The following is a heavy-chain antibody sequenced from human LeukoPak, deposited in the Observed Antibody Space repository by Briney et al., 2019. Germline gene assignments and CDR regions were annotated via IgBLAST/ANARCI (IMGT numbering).Heavy chain of an antibody. CDR1: GGSFSGYY. D-gene: IGHD3-10*01. CDR2: INHSGST. CDR3: ARVVRGSGSYYNKPFDY. J-gene: IGHJ4*02. V-gene: IGHV4-34*01. Sequence: SETLSLTCAVYGGSFSGYYWSWIRQPPGKGLEWIGEINHSGSTNYNPSLKSRVTISVDTSKNQFSLKLSSVTAADTAVYYCARVVRGSGSYYNKPFDYWGQGTLVTVSS.